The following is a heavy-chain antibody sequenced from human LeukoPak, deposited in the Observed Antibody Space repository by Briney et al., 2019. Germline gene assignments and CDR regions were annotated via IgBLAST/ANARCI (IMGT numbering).Heavy chain of an antibody. Sequence: GGTLRLSCAASGFTFSSYGMHWVRQAPGKGLEWVAVIWNDGSNKYYADSVKGRFTISRDNSKNTLYLQMNSLRAEDTAVYYCATGDCSSTSCQRGRGYYYGMDVWGQGTTVTVSS. CDR1: GFTFSSYG. V-gene: IGHV3-33*01. CDR3: ATGDCSSTSCQRGRGYYYGMDV. J-gene: IGHJ6*02. CDR2: IWNDGSNK. D-gene: IGHD2-2*01.